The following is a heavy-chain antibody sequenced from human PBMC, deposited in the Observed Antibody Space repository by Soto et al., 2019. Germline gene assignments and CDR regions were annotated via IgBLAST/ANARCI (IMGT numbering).Heavy chain of an antibody. Sequence: QVQLVQSGAEVKKPGSSVKVSCKASGGTFSTYTITWVRQSPGQGLECMGRIIPIIGIINDAQKFQGRVTISADKFTGTAYMELTGLRSDDTAVYDCAGDPDSHYNDSHASSYPWGQGTLVTVSS. D-gene: IGHD4-4*01. V-gene: IGHV1-69*08. CDR1: GGTFSTYT. CDR3: AGDPDSHYNDSHASSYP. J-gene: IGHJ5*02. CDR2: IIPIIGII.